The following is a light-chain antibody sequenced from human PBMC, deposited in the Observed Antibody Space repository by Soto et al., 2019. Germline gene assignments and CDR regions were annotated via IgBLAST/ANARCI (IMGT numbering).Light chain of an antibody. CDR2: AAS. Sequence: DIQMTQSPTSLSASVGDRVTITCRASQGIRNFVAWYQQKPGKAPKLLIYAASTLQSGVPSRFSGSGSGTDFTLTGNSRQSEDVATYTCQEYSSVPVFGPGTKVEIK. V-gene: IGKV1-27*01. CDR1: QGIRNF. J-gene: IGKJ3*01. CDR3: QEYSSVPV.